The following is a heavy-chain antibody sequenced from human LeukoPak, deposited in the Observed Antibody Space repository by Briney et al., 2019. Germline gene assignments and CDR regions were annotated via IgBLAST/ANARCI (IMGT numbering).Heavy chain of an antibody. CDR3: ARVRYSGSSGFDY. Sequence: SETLSLTCTVSGGSISSYCWSWIRQPPGKGLEWIGYIYYSGSTNYNPSLKSRVTISVDTSKNQFSLKLSSVTAADTAVYYCARVRYSGSSGFDYWGQGTLVTVSS. V-gene: IGHV4-59*01. CDR1: GGSISSYC. CDR2: IYYSGST. J-gene: IGHJ4*02. D-gene: IGHD6-6*01.